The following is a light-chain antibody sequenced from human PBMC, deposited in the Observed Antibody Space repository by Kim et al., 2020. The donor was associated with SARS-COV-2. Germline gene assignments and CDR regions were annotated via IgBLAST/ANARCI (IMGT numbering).Light chain of an antibody. J-gene: IGKJ4*01. V-gene: IGKV4-1*01. Sequence: DIVMTQSPDSLAVSLGERATINCKSSQSVLFTSNNKSYLAWYQQRPGHPPKLLLYWASAREYGVPDRFSGSGSGTDFTLTVSSLQVEDVAVYYCQQYFETPYTFGGGTKLEIK. CDR3: QQYFETPYT. CDR2: WAS. CDR1: QSVLFTSNNKSY.